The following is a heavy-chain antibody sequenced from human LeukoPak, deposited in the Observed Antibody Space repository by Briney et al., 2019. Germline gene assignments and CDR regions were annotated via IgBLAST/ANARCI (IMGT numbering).Heavy chain of an antibody. CDR1: GGSFSGYY. D-gene: IGHD3-22*01. CDR2: IYYSGST. CDR3: ATYDSSGYKFDY. Sequence: SETLSLTCAVYGGSFSGYYWSWIRQPPGKGLEWIGYIYYSGSTNYNPSLKSRVTISVDTSKNQFSLKLSSVTAADTAVYYCATYDSSGYKFDYWGQETLVTVSS. J-gene: IGHJ4*02. V-gene: IGHV4-59*08.